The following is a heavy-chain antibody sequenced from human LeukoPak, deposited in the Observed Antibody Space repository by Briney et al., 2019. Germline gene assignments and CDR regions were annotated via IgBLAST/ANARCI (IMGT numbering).Heavy chain of an antibody. CDR3: ARPILRGSNYYYGMDV. V-gene: IGHV3-74*01. J-gene: IGHJ6*02. Sequence: GGSLRLSCAASGFTFSSYWMHWVRRAPGKGLVWVSRINSDGSSTSYADSVKGRFTISRDNAKNTLYLQKNSLRAEDTAVYYCARPILRGSNYYYGMDVWGQGTTVTVSS. CDR1: GFTFSSYW. D-gene: IGHD6-25*01. CDR2: INSDGSST.